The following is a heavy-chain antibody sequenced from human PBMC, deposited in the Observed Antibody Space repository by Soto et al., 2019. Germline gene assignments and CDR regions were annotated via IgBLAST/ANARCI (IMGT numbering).Heavy chain of an antibody. CDR2: IYHSGTA. CDR1: GDSISSGGYL. V-gene: IGHV4-31*03. D-gene: IGHD2-2*02. CDR3: ARGRGTYTDY. Sequence: QVQLQESGPGLVKPSQTLSLTCIVSGDSISSGGYLWTWIRQYPGKGLEWMGYIYHSGTAFYNPSLKSRLTISGDTSNNQFSLRLRSVTAADTAVYYCARGRGTYTDYWGQGTLVIVSS. J-gene: IGHJ4*02.